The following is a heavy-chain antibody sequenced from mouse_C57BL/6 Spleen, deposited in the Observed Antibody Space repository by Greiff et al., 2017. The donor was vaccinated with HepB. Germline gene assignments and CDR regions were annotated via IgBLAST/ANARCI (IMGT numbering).Heavy chain of an antibody. CDR3: ARDLTGKYYAMDY. J-gene: IGHJ4*01. CDR1: GYTFTSYW. D-gene: IGHD1-1*01. Sequence: VQLQQPGTELVKPGASVKLSCKASGYTFTSYWMHWVKQRPGQGLEWIGNINPSNGGTNYNEKFKSKATLTVYKSSSTAYMQLSSLTSEDSAVYYCARDLTGKYYAMDYWGQGTSVTVSS. V-gene: IGHV1-53*01. CDR2: INPSNGGT.